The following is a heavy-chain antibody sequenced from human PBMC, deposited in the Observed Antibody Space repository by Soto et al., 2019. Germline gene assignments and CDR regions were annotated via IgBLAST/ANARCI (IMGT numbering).Heavy chain of an antibody. CDR2: IYPGDSDT. CDR3: ARQIDDILTGYDHYYGMDV. J-gene: IGHJ6*02. Sequence: PGESLKISCKGSGYSFTSYWIGWVRQMPGKGLEWMGIIYPGDSDTRYSPSFQGQVTISADKSISTAYLQWSSLKASDTAMYYCARQIDDILTGYDHYYGMDVWGQGITVTVSS. CDR1: GYSFTSYW. D-gene: IGHD3-9*01. V-gene: IGHV5-51*01.